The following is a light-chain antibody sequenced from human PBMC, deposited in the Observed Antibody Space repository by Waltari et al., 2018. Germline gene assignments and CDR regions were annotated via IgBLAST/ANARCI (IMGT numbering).Light chain of an antibody. V-gene: IGLV2-14*01. CDR3: SSYTSSSTYV. CDR2: DVS. J-gene: IGLJ1*01. Sequence: QSALTQPASVSGSPGQSIPIPRTGTSSAVGGSNYVSWYQQHPGKAPKLMIYDVSKRPSGVSNRFSGSKSGNTASLTISGLQAEDEADYYCSSYTSSSTYVFGTGTKVTVL. CDR1: SSAVGGSNY.